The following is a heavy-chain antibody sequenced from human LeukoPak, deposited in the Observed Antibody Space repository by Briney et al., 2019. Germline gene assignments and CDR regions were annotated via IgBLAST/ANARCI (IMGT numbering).Heavy chain of an antibody. CDR1: GGPISSYY. Sequence: SETLSLTCTVSGGPISSYYWSWIRQPPGKGVEWIGYIYTSGSTNYNPSLKSRVTTSVDTSKNQFSLKLSSVTAADTAVYYCARHTPVTVAEAIFDYWGQGILVTVSS. CDR3: ARHTPVTVAEAIFDY. V-gene: IGHV4-4*09. CDR2: IYTSGST. J-gene: IGHJ4*02. D-gene: IGHD6-19*01.